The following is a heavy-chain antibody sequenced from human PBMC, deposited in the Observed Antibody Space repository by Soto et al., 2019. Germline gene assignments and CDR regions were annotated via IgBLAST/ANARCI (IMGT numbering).Heavy chain of an antibody. D-gene: IGHD4-4*01. J-gene: IGHJ2*01. CDR1: GFTFSSYA. CDR2: ISYDGSNK. CDR3: ARPLWRDDYNWGYFDL. V-gene: IGHV3-30-3*01. Sequence: QVQLVESGGGVVQPGRSLRLSCAASGFTFSSYAMHWVRQAPGKGLEWVAVISYDGSNKYYADSVNGRFTISRDNSKNPLYLQMNSLRAEDTAVYYCARPLWRDDYNWGYFDLWGRGTLVTVSS.